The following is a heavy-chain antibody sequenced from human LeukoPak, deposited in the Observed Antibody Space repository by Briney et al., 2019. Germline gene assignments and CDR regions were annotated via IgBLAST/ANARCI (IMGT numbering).Heavy chain of an antibody. CDR1: GFTFSSYA. V-gene: IGHV3-23*01. J-gene: IGHJ6*03. D-gene: IGHD3-3*01. CDR2: ISGSGGST. Sequence: GGSLRLSCAASGFTFSSYAMSWVRQAPGKGLEWVSAISGSGGSTNYADSVKGRFTISRDNAKNSLYLQMNSLRAEDTAVYYCARLHYDFFYMDVWGKGTTVTVSS. CDR3: ARLHYDFFYMDV.